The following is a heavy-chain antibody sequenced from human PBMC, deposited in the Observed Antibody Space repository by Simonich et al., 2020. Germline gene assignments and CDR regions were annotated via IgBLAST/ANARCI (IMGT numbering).Heavy chain of an antibody. J-gene: IGHJ3*02. D-gene: IGHD7-27*01. V-gene: IGHV1-2*02. Sequence: QVQLVQSGAEVKKPGASVKVSCKASGYTFTGYYMHWAQQAPGLGLEWRGWVNTNSGSTTYAQKFQGKITTTRDTSISTAYMELSRLRSDDTAVYYCARGPRWTGDDAFDIWGQGTMVTVSS. CDR1: GYTFTGYY. CDR3: ARGPRWTGDDAFDI. CDR2: VNTNSGST.